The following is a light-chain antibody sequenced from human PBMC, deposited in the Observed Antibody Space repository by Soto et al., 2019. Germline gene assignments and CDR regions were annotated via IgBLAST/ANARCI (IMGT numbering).Light chain of an antibody. CDR3: QQYNDYWT. CDR2: KES. Sequence: DIQMTQSPSTLSASVGDRVTITCRASQSISSWLAWYQQKPGQAPKLLIYKESTLQSGVPSRFSGSGSGTELTLAISSLQPDDSATYYCQQYNDYWTFGQGTKVE. CDR1: QSISSW. V-gene: IGKV1-5*03. J-gene: IGKJ1*01.